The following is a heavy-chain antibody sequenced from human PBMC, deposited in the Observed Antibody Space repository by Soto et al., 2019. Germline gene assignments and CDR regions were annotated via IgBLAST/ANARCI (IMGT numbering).Heavy chain of an antibody. J-gene: IGHJ4*02. D-gene: IGHD6-13*01. Sequence: ASVKVSCKASGYTFTSYGISWVRQAPGQGLEWMGWISAYNGNTNYAQKLQGRVTMTTDTSTSTAYMELRSLRSDDTAVYYCARDTMWGEVFIAAAGRLDYWGQGTLVTVSS. CDR2: ISAYNGNT. CDR3: ARDTMWGEVFIAAAGRLDY. V-gene: IGHV1-18*01. CDR1: GYTFTSYG.